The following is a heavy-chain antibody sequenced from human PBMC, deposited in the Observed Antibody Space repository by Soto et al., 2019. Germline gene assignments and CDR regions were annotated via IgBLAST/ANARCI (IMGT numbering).Heavy chain of an antibody. CDR1: GFTFSSYW. V-gene: IGHV3-74*01. CDR2: INSDGSST. J-gene: IGHJ6*02. Sequence: QPGGSLRLSCAASGFTFSSYWMHWVRQAPGKGLVWVSRINSDGSSTSYADSVKGRFTISRDNAKNTLYLQMNSLRAEDTAVYYCARGQLGTRFYYYYGMDVWGQGTTVTVSS. D-gene: IGHD7-27*01. CDR3: ARGQLGTRFYYYYGMDV.